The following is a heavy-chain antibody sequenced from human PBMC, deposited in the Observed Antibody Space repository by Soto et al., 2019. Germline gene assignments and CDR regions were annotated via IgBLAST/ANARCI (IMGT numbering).Heavy chain of an antibody. V-gene: IGHV1-18*04. CDR3: AREGGVGGSFRYFDY. CDR2: ISPYNGNT. CDR1: GYTFSSYV. J-gene: IGHJ4*02. Sequence: QVQLVQSGVEVQKPGASVKVSCKASGYTFSSYVINWLRQAPGQGLEWMGWISPYNGNTNYGQNLQGRVTMSTDTSTSIVDMELRSLRSDDTAVYYCAREGGVGGSFRYFDYWGQGTRVTVSP. D-gene: IGHD3-16*02.